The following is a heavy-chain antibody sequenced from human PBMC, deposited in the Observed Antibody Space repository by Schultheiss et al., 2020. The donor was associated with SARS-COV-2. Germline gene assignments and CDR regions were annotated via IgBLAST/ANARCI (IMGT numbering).Heavy chain of an antibody. V-gene: IGHV3-74*01. CDR1: GFTFSSYW. Sequence: GGSLRLSCAASGFTFSSYWMHWVRQAPGKGLVWVSRIKSDGTTIYADSVQGRFTVSRDNAGNTLYLQMNNLRVEDTAIYYCARARAEQHLPFSWGPIPHPTTWFDPWGQGTLVTVSS. D-gene: IGHD6-13*01. J-gene: IGHJ5*02. CDR3: ARARAEQHLPFSWGPIPHPTTWFDP. CDR2: IKSDGTT.